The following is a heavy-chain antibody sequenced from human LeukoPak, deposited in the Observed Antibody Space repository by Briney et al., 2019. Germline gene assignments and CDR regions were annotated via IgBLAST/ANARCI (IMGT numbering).Heavy chain of an antibody. V-gene: IGHV3-33*01. CDR1: GFTFSSYG. CDR2: IWYDGSNK. CDR3: ARDGDYNWFDP. D-gene: IGHD4-17*01. Sequence: GGSLRLSCAASGFTFSSYGMHWVRQAPGKGLEWVAVIWYDGSNKYYADSVKGRFTISRDNSKNTLYLQMNSLRAEDTAVYYRARDGDYNWFDPWGQGTLVTVSS. J-gene: IGHJ5*02.